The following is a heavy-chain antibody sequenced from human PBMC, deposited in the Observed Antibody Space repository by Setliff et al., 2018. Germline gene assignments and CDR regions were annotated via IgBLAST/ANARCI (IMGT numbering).Heavy chain of an antibody. D-gene: IGHD3-3*01. CDR3: ASHPRVTIFGVVAFDY. CDR1: GGPIHSDRYY. J-gene: IGHJ4*02. CDR2: MYSSGST. V-gene: IGHV4-39*01. Sequence: SETLSLTCTVSGGPIHSDRYYWGWIRQPPGKGLEWIGSMYSSGSTYYNPSLKSRVTISVDTSQNQFSLKLSSVTAADTAAYYCASHPRVTIFGVVAFDYWGQGILVTSPQ.